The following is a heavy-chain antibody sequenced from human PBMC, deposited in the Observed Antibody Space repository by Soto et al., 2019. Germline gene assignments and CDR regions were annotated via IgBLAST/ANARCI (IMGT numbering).Heavy chain of an antibody. CDR1: GFTFSDYY. Sequence: PGGSLRLSCAASGFTFSDYYMSWIRQAPGKGLEWVSYISSSGATIYYTDSVKGRFTISRDNTKNSLYLQMNSLRAEDTAVYYCARGEYDFLTKDWGQGTLVIVSS. CDR3: ARGEYDFLTKD. J-gene: IGHJ4*02. D-gene: IGHD3-3*01. V-gene: IGHV3-11*01. CDR2: ISSSGATI.